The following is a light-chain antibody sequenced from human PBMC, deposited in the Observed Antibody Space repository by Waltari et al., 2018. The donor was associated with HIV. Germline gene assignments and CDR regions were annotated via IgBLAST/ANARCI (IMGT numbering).Light chain of an antibody. CDR2: DVR. J-gene: IGLJ2*01. Sequence: HSVLTQPASMSASLGQSITISCLGSSNDVGGFNCVSWYQQSPDKIPRLVISDVRNRPSGVSCRVSGSKSGGAASETISGLQPEDEADYYCCSYSSSGTVLVGGGTRLTVL. V-gene: IGLV2-14*03. CDR1: SNDVGGFNC. CDR3: CSYSSSGTVL.